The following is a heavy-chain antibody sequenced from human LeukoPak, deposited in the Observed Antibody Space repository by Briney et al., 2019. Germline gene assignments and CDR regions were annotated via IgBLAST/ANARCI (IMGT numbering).Heavy chain of an antibody. J-gene: IGHJ6*02. CDR2: IYYSGST. V-gene: IGHV4-59*01. D-gene: IGHD3-10*01. CDR1: GGSFSSYY. CDR3: ARDLITMVRGASNNYYYYYYGMDV. Sequence: SETLSLTCTASGGSFSSYYWSWIRRPPGKGLEWIGYIYYSGSTNYNPSLKSRATISVDTSKNQFSLKLSSVTAADTAVYYCARDLITMVRGASNNYYYYYYGMDVWGQGTTVTVSS.